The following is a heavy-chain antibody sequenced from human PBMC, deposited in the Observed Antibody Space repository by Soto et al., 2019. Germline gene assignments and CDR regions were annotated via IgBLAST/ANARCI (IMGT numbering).Heavy chain of an antibody. V-gene: IGHV2-5*02. D-gene: IGHD6-6*01. CDR3: AHVSYSSSSSGDYFDY. Sequence: SGPTLVNPTQTLTLTCTFSGFSLSPSGVGVGWIRQPPGKALEWLALIYWDDDKRYSPSLKSRLTITKDTSKNQVVLTMTNMDPVDTATYYCAHVSYSSSSSGDYFDYWGQGTLVTVSS. CDR1: GFSLSPSGVG. J-gene: IGHJ4*02. CDR2: IYWDDDK.